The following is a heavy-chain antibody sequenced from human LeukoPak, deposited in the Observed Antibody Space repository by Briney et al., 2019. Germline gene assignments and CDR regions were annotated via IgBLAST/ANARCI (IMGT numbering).Heavy chain of an antibody. CDR1: GFPFSSYA. J-gene: IGHJ4*02. Sequence: TGGSLRLSCAASGFPFSSYAMSWVRQAPGKGLEWVSAFSGSGGSTYYADSVKGRFTIYRDNSKNTLYLQMNSLRAEDTAVYYCAKDAVLLWFGELPSSNYFDYWGQGTLVTVSS. CDR2: FSGSGGST. V-gene: IGHV3-23*01. D-gene: IGHD3-10*01. CDR3: AKDAVLLWFGELPSSNYFDY.